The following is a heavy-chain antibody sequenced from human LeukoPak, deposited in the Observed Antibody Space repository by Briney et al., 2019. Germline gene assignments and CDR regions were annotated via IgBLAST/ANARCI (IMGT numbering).Heavy chain of an antibody. V-gene: IGHV3-7*01. CDR1: GFHFSSYW. D-gene: IGHD3-3*01. CDR3: ARDEEGKYYDFWSGYYNYYYMDV. J-gene: IGHJ6*03. Sequence: GGSLRLPCAASGFHFSSYWMSWVRQAPGKGLEWVANIKQDGREKYYVDSVKGRFTISRDNAKNSLYLQMNSLRAEDTAVYYCARDEEGKYYDFWSGYYNYYYMDVWGKGTTVTVSS. CDR2: IKQDGREK.